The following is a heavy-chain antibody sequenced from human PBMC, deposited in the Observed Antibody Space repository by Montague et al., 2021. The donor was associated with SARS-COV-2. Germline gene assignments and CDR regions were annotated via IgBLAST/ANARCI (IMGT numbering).Heavy chain of an antibody. CDR3: ARHLKVSCYIAAAGEHDH. CDR1: GGSISSSSYY. J-gene: IGHJ4*02. V-gene: IGHV4-39*01. CDR2: IYYSGST. Sequence: SETLSLTCTVSGGSISSSSYYWGWIRQPPGKGLEWIGSIYYSGSTYYNPSLKSRVTISVDTSKNQFSLKLSSVTAADTAVYYCARHLKVSCYIAAAGEHDHWGQGTLVTVSS. D-gene: IGHD6-13*01.